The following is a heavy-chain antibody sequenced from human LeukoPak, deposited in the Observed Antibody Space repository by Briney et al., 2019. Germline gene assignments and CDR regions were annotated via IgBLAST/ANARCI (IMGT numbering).Heavy chain of an antibody. J-gene: IGHJ6*03. V-gene: IGHV3-20*04. Sequence: GGSLRLSCAASGFTFSSAWMSWVRQAPGRGLEWVSGINWNGDSTGYADSVKGRFSVSRDNSKNTLYLQMNSLRAEDTAVYYCARFGVGYYYYYMDVWGKGTTVTVSS. CDR2: INWNGDST. D-gene: IGHD3-3*01. CDR1: GFTFSSAW. CDR3: ARFGVGYYYYYMDV.